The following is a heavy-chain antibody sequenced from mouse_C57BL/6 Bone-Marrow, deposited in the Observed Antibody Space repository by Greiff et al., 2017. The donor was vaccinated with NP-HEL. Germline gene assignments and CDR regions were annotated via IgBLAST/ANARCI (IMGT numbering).Heavy chain of an antibody. V-gene: IGHV7-1*01. D-gene: IGHD2-3*01. Sequence: EVKLMESGGGLVQSGRSLRLSCATSGLTFSDFYMEWVRQAPGTGLEWIAASRNKANDYTTEYSASVKGRFIVSRDTSQSILYLQMNALRAEDTAIYYCARDFYDGYPFAYWGQGTLVTVSA. CDR3: ARDFYDGYPFAY. J-gene: IGHJ3*01. CDR1: GLTFSDFY. CDR2: SRNKANDYTT.